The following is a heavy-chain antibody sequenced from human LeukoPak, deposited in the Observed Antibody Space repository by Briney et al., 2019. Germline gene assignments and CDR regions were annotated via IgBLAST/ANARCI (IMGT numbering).Heavy chain of an antibody. CDR1: GFTFSSSS. D-gene: IGHD2-8*01. V-gene: IGHV3-23*01. Sequence: PGGSLRLSCVASGFTFSSSSMSWVRQAPGKGLECVSSIRASDGRTYYGDSVEGRFTISTDNSKNTLYLQMDSLRAEDTAVYYCAKRGPNYYFDYWGQGTLVTVSS. CDR2: IRASDGRT. CDR3: AKRGPNYYFDY. J-gene: IGHJ4*02.